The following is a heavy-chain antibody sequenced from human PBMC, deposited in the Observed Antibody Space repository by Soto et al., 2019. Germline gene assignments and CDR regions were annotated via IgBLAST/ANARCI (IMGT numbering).Heavy chain of an antibody. Sequence: SETLSLTCAVYGGSFSGYYWSWIRQPPGKGLEWIGEIIHSGSTNYNPSLKSRVTISVDTSKNQFSLKLSSVTAADTAVYYCATAPHEYYFDYWGQGTLVTVSS. CDR2: IIHSGST. V-gene: IGHV4-34*12. CDR3: ATAPHEYYFDY. J-gene: IGHJ4*02. CDR1: GGSFSGYY.